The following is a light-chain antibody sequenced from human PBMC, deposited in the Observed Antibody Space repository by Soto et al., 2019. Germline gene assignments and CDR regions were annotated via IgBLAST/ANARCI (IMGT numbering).Light chain of an antibody. J-gene: IGKJ4*01. CDR3: QQYHTLPL. Sequence: DIQMTQSPPSLSASVGDRVTITCQASQDIRNYLNWFQQKSGKAPKLLVHDASKLETGVPSRFSGSGSGTDFLSTISGLTLEEAGTYYCQQYHTLPLFGGGTKVEVK. CDR2: DAS. V-gene: IGKV1-33*01. CDR1: QDIRNY.